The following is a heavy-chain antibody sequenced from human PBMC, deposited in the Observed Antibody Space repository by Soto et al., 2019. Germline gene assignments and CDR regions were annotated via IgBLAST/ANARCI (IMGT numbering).Heavy chain of an antibody. V-gene: IGHV4-31*03. D-gene: IGHD1-1*01. Sequence: QVQLQESGPGLVKPSQTLSLTCTVSGGSISSGGTGSYWTWIRQLPGKGLEWIGYIYYTGNTYYNPSLKSRPTKSIATSANQFSLKLTSVTAADTAVYFCASGHDAYKVRYWGQGTLVTVSS. J-gene: IGHJ4*02. CDR2: IYYTGNT. CDR1: GGSISSGGTGSY. CDR3: ASGHDAYKVRY.